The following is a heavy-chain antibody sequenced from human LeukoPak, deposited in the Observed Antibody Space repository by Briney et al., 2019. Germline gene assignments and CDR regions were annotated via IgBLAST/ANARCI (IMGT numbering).Heavy chain of an antibody. V-gene: IGHV3-15*07. CDR1: GFTFSSYS. J-gene: IGHJ4*02. D-gene: IGHD3-3*01. Sequence: GGSLRLSCTASGFTFSSYSMNWVRQAPGKGLEWVGRIKSKTDGGTTDYAAPVKGRFTISRDDSKNTLYLQMNSLKTEDTAVYYCTTAPITIFGVVIMDYWGQGTLVTVSS. CDR3: TTAPITIFGVVIMDY. CDR2: IKSKTDGGTT.